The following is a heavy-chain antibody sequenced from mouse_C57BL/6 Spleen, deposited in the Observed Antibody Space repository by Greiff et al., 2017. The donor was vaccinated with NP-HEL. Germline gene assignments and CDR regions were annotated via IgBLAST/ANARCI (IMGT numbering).Heavy chain of an antibody. Sequence: QVQLQQPGAELVMPGASVKLSCKASGYTFTSYWMHWVKQRPGQGLEWIGEIDPSDSYTNYNQKFKGKSTLTVDKSSSTAYMQLSSLTSEDSAVYYCASSQGGPILYWFAYWGQGTLVTVSA. CDR1: GYTFTSYW. V-gene: IGHV1-69*01. CDR3: ASSQGGPILYWFAY. CDR2: IDPSDSYT. D-gene: IGHD2-12*01. J-gene: IGHJ3*01.